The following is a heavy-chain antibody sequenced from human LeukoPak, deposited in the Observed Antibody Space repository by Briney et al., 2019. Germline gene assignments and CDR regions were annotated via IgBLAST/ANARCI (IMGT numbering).Heavy chain of an antibody. Sequence: GGSLRLSCAASGFTLSNYWMTWVRQAPGKGLEWVANINQDGSQKYYVDSVKGRFTISRDNAKNSLFLQLNSLTADDTAVYYCASGTSTFGYWGQGTLVTVSS. CDR1: GFTLSNYW. CDR2: INQDGSQK. D-gene: IGHD2/OR15-2a*01. V-gene: IGHV3-7*02. CDR3: ASGTSTFGY. J-gene: IGHJ4*02.